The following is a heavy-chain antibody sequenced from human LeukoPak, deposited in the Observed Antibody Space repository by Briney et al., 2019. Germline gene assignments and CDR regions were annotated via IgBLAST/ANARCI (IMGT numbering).Heavy chain of an antibody. CDR2: IYYSGST. Sequence: PSETLSLTCTVSGGSISSSSYYWGWIRQPPGKGLEWIGSIYYSGSTYYNPSLKSRVTISVDTSKNQFSLKLSSVTAADTAVYYCARDGGDYSDLFDYWGQGTLVTVSS. V-gene: IGHV4-39*07. J-gene: IGHJ4*02. D-gene: IGHD4-17*01. CDR1: GGSISSSSYY. CDR3: ARDGGDYSDLFDY.